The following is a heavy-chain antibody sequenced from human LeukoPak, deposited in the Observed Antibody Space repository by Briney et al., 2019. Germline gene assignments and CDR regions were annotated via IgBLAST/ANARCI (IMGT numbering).Heavy chain of an antibody. Sequence: GGSLRLSCAASGFNFSDYYMSWLRQAPGKGLEWVSYISNSGSNIYHADSVKGRFTISRDNAKNSLYLQMNSLRAEDTAVYYCARDSSSGYYYWFDPWGQGTLVTVSS. CDR1: GFNFSDYY. D-gene: IGHD3-22*01. J-gene: IGHJ5*02. V-gene: IGHV3-11*01. CDR3: ARDSSSGYYYWFDP. CDR2: ISNSGSNI.